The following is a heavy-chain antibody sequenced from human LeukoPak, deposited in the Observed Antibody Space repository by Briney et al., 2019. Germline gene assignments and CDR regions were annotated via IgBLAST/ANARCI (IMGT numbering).Heavy chain of an antibody. CDR2: IYYSGST. CDR1: GDSISSYY. D-gene: IGHD2-2*01. CDR3: ARRKIYCSSTSCYYYYYMDV. V-gene: IGHV4-59*12. Sequence: SETLSLTCTVSGDSISSYYWSWIRQPPGKGLEWIGYIYYSGSTNYNPSLKGRVTISVDTSKNQFSLKLSSVTAADTAVYYCARRKIYCSSTSCYYYYYMDVWGKGTTVTVSS. J-gene: IGHJ6*03.